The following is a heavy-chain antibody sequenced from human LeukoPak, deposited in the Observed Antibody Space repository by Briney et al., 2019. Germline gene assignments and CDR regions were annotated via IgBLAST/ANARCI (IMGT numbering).Heavy chain of an antibody. J-gene: IGHJ4*02. V-gene: IGHV1-3*01. CDR1: GYTFTSYA. D-gene: IGHD3-3*01. Sequence: GASVKVSCKASGYTFTSYAMHWVRQAPGQRLEWMGWINAGNGNTKYSQKFQGRVTITRDTSASTAYMELSSLRSEDTAVYYCARLYYDFWSGYSQRFDYWGQGTLVTVSS. CDR3: ARLYYDFWSGYSQRFDY. CDR2: INAGNGNT.